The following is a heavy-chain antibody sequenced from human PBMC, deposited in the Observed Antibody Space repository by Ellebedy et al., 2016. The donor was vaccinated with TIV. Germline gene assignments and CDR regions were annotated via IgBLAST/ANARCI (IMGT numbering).Heavy chain of an antibody. CDR2: ISGSGGST. J-gene: IGHJ3*02. V-gene: IGHV3-23*01. Sequence: GESLKISXAASGFTFSSYAMSWVRQAPGKGLEWVSAISGSGGSTYYADSVKGRFTISRDNSKNTLYLQMNSLRAEDTAVYYCARLLRAFDIWGQGTMVTVSS. CDR3: ARLLRAFDI. D-gene: IGHD2-21*01. CDR1: GFTFSSYA.